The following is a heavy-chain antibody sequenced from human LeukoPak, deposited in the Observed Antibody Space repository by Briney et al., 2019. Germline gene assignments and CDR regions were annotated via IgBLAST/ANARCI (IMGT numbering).Heavy chain of an antibody. J-gene: IGHJ6*03. D-gene: IGHD2-2*01. CDR1: GGTFSSYA. CDR2: IIPIFGTA. CDR3: ARAPLGYCSSTSCYQKTYYYYYMDV. Sequence: ASVKVSCKASGGTFSSYAISWVRQAPGQGLEWMGGIIPIFGTANYAQKFQGRVTITADESTSTAYMELSSLRSEDTAVCYCARAPLGYCSSTSCYQKTYYYYYMDVWGKGTTVTISS. V-gene: IGHV1-69*13.